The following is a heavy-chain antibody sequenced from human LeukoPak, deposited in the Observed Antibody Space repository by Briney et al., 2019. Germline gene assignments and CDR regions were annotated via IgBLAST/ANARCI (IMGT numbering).Heavy chain of an antibody. V-gene: IGHV4-4*07. J-gene: IGHJ5*02. CDR3: ARQSSGYYYGWFDP. CDR1: GGSISSYY. D-gene: IGHD3-22*01. Sequence: PSETLSLTCTVSGGSISSYYWSWIRQPAGKGLEWIGRIYTSGGTNYNPSLRSRVTISLDTPKKQLSLKLNSVTAADTAVYYCARQSSGYYYGWFDPWGQGTLVTVSS. CDR2: IYTSGGT.